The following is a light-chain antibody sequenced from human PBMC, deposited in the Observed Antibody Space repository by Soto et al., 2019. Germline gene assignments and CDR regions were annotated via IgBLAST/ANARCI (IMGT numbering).Light chain of an antibody. CDR3: CSYAGSYTLV. CDR1: SSNIGAGYD. J-gene: IGLJ1*01. CDR2: GNS. Sequence: QAVVTQPPSVSGAPGQRVTISCTGSSSNIGAGYDVHWYQQLPGTAPKLLIYGNSNRPSGVPDRFSGSKSGTSASLAITGLQAEDEADYYCCSYAGSYTLVFGTGTKVTVL. V-gene: IGLV1-40*01.